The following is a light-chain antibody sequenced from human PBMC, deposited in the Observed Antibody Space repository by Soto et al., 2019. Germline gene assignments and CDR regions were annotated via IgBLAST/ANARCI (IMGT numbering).Light chain of an antibody. J-gene: IGKJ1*01. V-gene: IGKV3-11*01. CDR3: QQRGNWPRT. CDR2: GAS. CDR1: QSINAH. Sequence: EVVMTQSPATLSVSPGERVTLSCRASQSINAHLAWYQQKPGQAPRLLIHGASSRATGIPARFSGSGSGTEFTLTISSLEPEDFAVYYCQQRGNWPRTFGQGTKVEIK.